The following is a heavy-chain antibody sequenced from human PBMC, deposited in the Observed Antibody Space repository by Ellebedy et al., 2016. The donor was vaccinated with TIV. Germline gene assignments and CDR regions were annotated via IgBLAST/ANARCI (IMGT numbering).Heavy chain of an antibody. J-gene: IGHJ4*02. CDR2: INPNSGGT. CDR3: VQWFGELEYYFDY. D-gene: IGHD3-10*01. CDR1: GYTFTGYY. V-gene: IGHV1-2*02. Sequence: ASVKVSCKASGYTFTGYYMHWVRQAPGQGLEWMGWINPNSGGTNYAQKFQGRVTMTRDTSISTAYMELSRLRSDDTAVYYCVQWFGELEYYFDYWGQGTLVTVSS.